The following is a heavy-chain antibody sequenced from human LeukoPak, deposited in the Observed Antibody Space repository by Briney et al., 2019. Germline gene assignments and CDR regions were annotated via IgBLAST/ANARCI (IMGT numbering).Heavy chain of an antibody. CDR2: IKQDGSEK. CDR3: ARDATTYDFWSGYYSSYFDY. CDR1: GFTFSSYW. D-gene: IGHD3-3*01. V-gene: IGHV3-7*01. Sequence: GGSLRLSYAASGFTFSSYWMSWVRQAPGKGLEWVANIKQDGSEKYYVDSVKGRFTISRDNAKNSLYLQMNSLRAEDTAVYYCARDATTYDFWSGYYSSYFDYWGQGTLVTVSS. J-gene: IGHJ4*02.